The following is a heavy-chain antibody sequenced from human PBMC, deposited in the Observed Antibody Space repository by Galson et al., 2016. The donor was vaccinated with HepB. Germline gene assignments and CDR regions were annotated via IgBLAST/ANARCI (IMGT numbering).Heavy chain of an antibody. Sequence: SLRLSCAASGFTFSSYRMSWVRQAPGKGLEWVANIKEDGSEKYYVDSVKGRFTISRDNAKNSPYLQMNSPRAEDTAVYYCARHAQWRGNSDLWGRGTLVSVSS. V-gene: IGHV3-7*03. CDR3: ARHAQWRGNSDL. D-gene: IGHD6-19*01. J-gene: IGHJ2*01. CDR1: GFTFSSYR. CDR2: IKEDGSEK.